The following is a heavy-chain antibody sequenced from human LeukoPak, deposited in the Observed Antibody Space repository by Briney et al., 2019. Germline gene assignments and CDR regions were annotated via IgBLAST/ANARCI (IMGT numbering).Heavy chain of an antibody. V-gene: IGHV3-23*01. J-gene: IGHJ4*02. CDR3: ARVRGLYYFDY. CDR1: GFTFSTYA. Sequence: GGSLRLSCAASGFTFSTYAMTWVRQAPGKGLEWVSLISGTGGSTYYADSVKGRFTISRDNSKNTLYLQMNSLRAEDTAVYYCARVRGLYYFDYWGQGTLVTVSS. D-gene: IGHD3-16*01. CDR2: ISGTGGST.